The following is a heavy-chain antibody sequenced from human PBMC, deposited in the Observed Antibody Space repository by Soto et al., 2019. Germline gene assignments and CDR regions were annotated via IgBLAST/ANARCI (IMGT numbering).Heavy chain of an antibody. J-gene: IGHJ5*02. Sequence: AASVKASCKASGYTFTRYTMNWVGQAPGQRLEWMGWINPDNRNTKSSQKFQERVIITRDTSASTADMDLSSLRSEDTAVYYCARGIATGQLEPWGQGTMVTVSS. V-gene: IGHV1-3*01. CDR3: ARGIATGQLEP. CDR1: GYTFTRYT. D-gene: IGHD2-15*01. CDR2: INPDNRNT.